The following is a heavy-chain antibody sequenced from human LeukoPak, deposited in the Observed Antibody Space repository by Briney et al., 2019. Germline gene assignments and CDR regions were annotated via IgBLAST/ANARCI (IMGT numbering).Heavy chain of an antibody. CDR3: AREQNSGSYNWLDP. V-gene: IGHV3-53*01. J-gene: IGHJ5*02. CDR1: GFTFSSYA. Sequence: GGSLRLSCAASGFTFSSYAMSWVRQAPGKGLEWVSVIYSGGSTDYADSVKGRFTLSRDNSKNTLYLQMNSLRVEDTAVYYCAREQNSGSYNWLDPWGQGTLVTVSS. D-gene: IGHD3-22*01. CDR2: IYSGGST.